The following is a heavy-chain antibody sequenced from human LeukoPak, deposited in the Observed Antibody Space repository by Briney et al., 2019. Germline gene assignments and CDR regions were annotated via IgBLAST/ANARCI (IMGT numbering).Heavy chain of an antibody. J-gene: IGHJ3*02. Sequence: SQTLSLTCTVSGGSISSGDYYWSWIRQPPGKGLEWIGYIYYSGSTYYNPSLKSRVTISVDTSKNQFSLKLSSVTAADTAVYYCARLPKRHYDSGDAFDIWGQGTMVTVSS. CDR2: IYYSGST. D-gene: IGHD3-3*01. CDR3: ARLPKRHYDSGDAFDI. CDR1: GGSISSGDYY. V-gene: IGHV4-30-4*08.